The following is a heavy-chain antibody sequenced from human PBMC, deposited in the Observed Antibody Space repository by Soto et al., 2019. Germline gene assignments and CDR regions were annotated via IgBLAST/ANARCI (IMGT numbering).Heavy chain of an antibody. Sequence: DVQLMESGGGLVQPGGSLRLSCAAYGFTFSDYWMSWARQAPGRGLEWVASIKEDGSETSYVDSVKGRFAISRDNAKTSLFLQMNSLRAEDTAVYYCAKASRLSPNYWGRGTLVTVSS. CDR2: IKEDGSET. V-gene: IGHV3-7*05. CDR1: GFTFSDYW. J-gene: IGHJ4*02. CDR3: AKASRLSPNY.